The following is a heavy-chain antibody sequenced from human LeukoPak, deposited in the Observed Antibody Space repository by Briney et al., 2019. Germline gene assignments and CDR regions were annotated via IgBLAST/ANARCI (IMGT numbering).Heavy chain of an antibody. D-gene: IGHD1-7*01. CDR3: ARAGSFWHYVY. V-gene: IGHV3-21*01. Sequence: NPGGSLRLSCAASGFTFSAYSMSWVRQAPGKGLEWVSSINRGSNHIYYADAVKGRFTISRDNAKNSLSLQMNGLRVEDTAVYYCARAGSFWHYVYWGQGTLVTVSS. CDR2: INRGSNHI. CDR1: GFTFSAYS. J-gene: IGHJ4*02.